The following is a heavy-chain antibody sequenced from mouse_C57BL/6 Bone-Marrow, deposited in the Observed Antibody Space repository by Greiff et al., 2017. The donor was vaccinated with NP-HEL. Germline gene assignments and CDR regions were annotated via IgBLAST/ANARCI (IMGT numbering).Heavy chain of an antibody. Sequence: QVQLQQSGAELVMPGASVKLSCKASGYTFTSYWMHWVKQRPGPGLEWIGEIYPSDSYTNYNQQFKGKSTVTVDKSSSTAYMQLSSLTSEDSAVYYCARGVYDYDPFAYWGQGTLVTVSA. CDR1: GYTFTSYW. CDR2: IYPSDSYT. CDR3: ARGVYDYDPFAY. J-gene: IGHJ3*01. D-gene: IGHD2-4*01. V-gene: IGHV1-69*01.